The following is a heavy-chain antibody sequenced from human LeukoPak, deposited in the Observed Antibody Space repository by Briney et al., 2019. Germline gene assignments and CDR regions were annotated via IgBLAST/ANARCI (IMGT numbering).Heavy chain of an antibody. V-gene: IGHV3-30*02. Sequence: GGSLRLSCAASGFTFSSYGMHWVRQAPGKGLEWVAVIWYDGSNKYYADSVKGRFTISRDNSKNTLYLQMSSLRAEDTAVYYCVKSGEAGTVTGFDYWGQGTLVTVSS. CDR3: VKSGEAGTVTGFDY. CDR2: IWYDGSNK. D-gene: IGHD4-17*01. CDR1: GFTFSSYG. J-gene: IGHJ4*02.